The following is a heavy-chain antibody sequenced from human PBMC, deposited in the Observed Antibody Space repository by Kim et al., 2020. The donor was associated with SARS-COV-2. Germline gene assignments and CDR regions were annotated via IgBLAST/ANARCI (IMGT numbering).Heavy chain of an antibody. Sequence: SQTLSLTCAISGDSVSSNRAAWSWLRQSPSRGLEWLGWTYYRSKWHHDYALSVKSRITISPDTSKNQFSLQLNSVTPEDTAVYYCARTYDFWSGSLTGSGMDVWGQGTTVTVSS. D-gene: IGHD3-3*01. J-gene: IGHJ6*02. CDR2: TYYRSKWHH. CDR3: ARTYDFWSGSLTGSGMDV. CDR1: GDSVSSNRAA. V-gene: IGHV6-1*01.